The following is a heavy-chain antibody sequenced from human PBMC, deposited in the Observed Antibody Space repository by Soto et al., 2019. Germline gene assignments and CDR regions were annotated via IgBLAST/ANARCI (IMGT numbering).Heavy chain of an antibody. CDR2: IKHDGGDK. V-gene: IGHV3-7*01. Sequence: EVQLVESGGGLVQPGGSLRLSCAASGFTFSTYWMNWVRQAPGKGLEWVASIKHDGGDKYYVDSVKGRFTISRDNAENSLFLQMNSLKAEDTAVYYCARGCLKGYGTSWFDYWGQGTLVTVSS. CDR3: ARGCLKGYGTSWFDY. J-gene: IGHJ4*02. D-gene: IGHD6-13*01. CDR1: GFTFSTYW.